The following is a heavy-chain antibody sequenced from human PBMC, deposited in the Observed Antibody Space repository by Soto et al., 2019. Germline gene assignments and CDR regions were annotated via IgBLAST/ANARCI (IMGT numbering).Heavy chain of an antibody. CDR2: INPNSGGT. CDR3: VRDQAAVAGSYYYYYGMDV. D-gene: IGHD6-19*01. V-gene: IGHV1-2*02. CDR1: GYIFTDYH. J-gene: IGHJ6*02. Sequence: RASVKVSCKTSGYIFTDYHMHWVRQAPGQGLEWMGWINPNSGGTNYAQKFQGRVTMTRDTSISTAYMELSRLRSDDTAVYFCVRDQAAVAGSYYYYYGMDVWGQGTTVTVSS.